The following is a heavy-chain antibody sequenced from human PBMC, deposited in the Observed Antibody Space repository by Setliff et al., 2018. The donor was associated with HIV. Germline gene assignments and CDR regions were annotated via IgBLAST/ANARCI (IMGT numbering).Heavy chain of an antibody. D-gene: IGHD3-16*01. CDR1: GGSISSGGYY. J-gene: IGHJ4*02. V-gene: IGHV4-31*03. CDR3: ARDATYDYVWGTSSLVLDY. CDR2: IHYSGNT. Sequence: PSETLSLTCTVSGGSISSGGYYWSWIRHHPGKGLEWIGYIHYSGNTYYNPSLKSRLTISVDTSKNQFSLNLSSVTAADTAVYYCARDATYDYVWGTSSLVLDYWGQGTLVTVSS.